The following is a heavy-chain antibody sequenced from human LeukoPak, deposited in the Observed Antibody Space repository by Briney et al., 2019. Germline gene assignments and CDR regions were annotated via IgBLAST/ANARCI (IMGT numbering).Heavy chain of an antibody. CDR1: GFTFSTCG. CDR2: IRYDGSNK. J-gene: IGHJ4*02. CDR3: AKTFIHLWSAPDY. V-gene: IGHV3-30*02. D-gene: IGHD5-18*01. Sequence: PGGSLRLSCAASGFTFSTCGMHWVRQAPGRGLEWVAFIRYDGSNKDYADSVQGRFTISRDNSKNTLYLQMNSLRAEDTAVYYCAKTFIHLWSAPDYWGQGTLVTVSS.